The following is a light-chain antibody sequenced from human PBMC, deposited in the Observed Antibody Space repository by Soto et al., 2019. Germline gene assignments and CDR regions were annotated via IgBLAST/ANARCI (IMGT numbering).Light chain of an antibody. CDR2: SNN. CDR1: SSNIGSNT. J-gene: IGLJ1*01. V-gene: IGLV1-44*01. CDR3: EAWDASLNGYA. Sequence: QSVLTQPPSASGTPGQRVTISCSGSSSNIGSNTVNWYQQLPGTAPKLLIYSNNQRPSGVPDRFSGSKSGTSASLAISGLKSEDEADYSCEAWDASLNGYAFGTGTKLPS.